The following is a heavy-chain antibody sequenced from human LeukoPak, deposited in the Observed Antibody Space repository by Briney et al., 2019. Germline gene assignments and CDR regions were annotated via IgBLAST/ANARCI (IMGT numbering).Heavy chain of an antibody. CDR2: IYYSGST. D-gene: IGHD6-19*01. CDR3: AASQLWYSSGWYYFDY. Sequence: SETLSLICTVSGGSISSYYWSWLRQPPGKGLEWVGYIYYSGSTNYNPSLKSRVTISVDTSKNQFSLKLSSVTAADTAVYYCAASQLWYSSGWYYFDYWGQGTLVTVSS. CDR1: GGSISSYY. V-gene: IGHV4-59*01. J-gene: IGHJ4*02.